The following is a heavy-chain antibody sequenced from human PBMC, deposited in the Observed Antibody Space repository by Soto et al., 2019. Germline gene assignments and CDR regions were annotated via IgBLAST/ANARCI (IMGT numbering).Heavy chain of an antibody. CDR3: AKDKAPHNGGNSQGIDY. D-gene: IGHD2-15*01. CDR2: IIWDGGST. CDR1: GFTFDDYT. J-gene: IGHJ4*02. Sequence: GGSLRLSCAASGFTFDDYTMHWVRQAPGKGLEWVSLIIWDGGSTYYADSVKGRFTISRDNSKNSLYLQMNSLRTEDTALYYCAKDKAPHNGGNSQGIDYWGQGTLVTVSS. V-gene: IGHV3-43*01.